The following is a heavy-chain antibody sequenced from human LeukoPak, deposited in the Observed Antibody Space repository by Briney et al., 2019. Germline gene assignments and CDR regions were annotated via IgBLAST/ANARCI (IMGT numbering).Heavy chain of an antibody. CDR3: ASWPVGWYGEDS. D-gene: IGHD6-19*01. Sequence: LVKVSCKASGGTFSSYAISWVRQAPGQGLEWMGGIIPIFGTANYAQKSQGRVTITTDESTSTAYMELSSLRSEDTAVYYCASWPVGWYGEDSWGQGTLVTVSS. V-gene: IGHV1-69*05. CDR1: GGTFSSYA. CDR2: IIPIFGTA. J-gene: IGHJ4*02.